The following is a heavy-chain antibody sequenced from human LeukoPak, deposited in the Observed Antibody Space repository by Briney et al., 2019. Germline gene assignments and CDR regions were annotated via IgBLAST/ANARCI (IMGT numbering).Heavy chain of an antibody. CDR1: GFTFSSYW. J-gene: IGHJ5*02. CDR2: INSDRSST. Sequence: GGSLRLSCAASGFTFSSYWMHWVRQAPGKGLVWVSRINSDRSSTSYADSVKGRFTISRDNAKNTLYLQMNSLRAEDTAVYYCARGVGYYDILTGYFFDPWGQGTLVTVSS. CDR3: ARGVGYYDILTGYFFDP. V-gene: IGHV3-74*01. D-gene: IGHD3-9*01.